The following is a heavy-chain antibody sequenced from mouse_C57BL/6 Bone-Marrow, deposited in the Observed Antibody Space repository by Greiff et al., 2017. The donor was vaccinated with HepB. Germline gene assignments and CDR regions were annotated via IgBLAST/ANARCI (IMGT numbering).Heavy chain of an antibody. CDR1: GYTFTSYG. Sequence: VQLQQPGAELVKPGASVKLSCKASGYTFTSYGMHWVKQRPGQGLEWIGMIHPNSGSTNYNEKFKSKATLTVDKSSSTAYMQLRSLTSEDSAVYDCAGSDCDCDEGNLGYWGQGTLVTVAA. CDR3: AGSDCDCDEGNLGY. CDR2: IHPNSGST. J-gene: IGHJ3*01. V-gene: IGHV1-64*01. D-gene: IGHD2-4*01.